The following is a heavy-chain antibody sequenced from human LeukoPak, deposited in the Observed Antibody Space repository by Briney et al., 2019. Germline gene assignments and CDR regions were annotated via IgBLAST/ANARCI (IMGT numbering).Heavy chain of an antibody. J-gene: IGHJ3*02. Sequence: ASVKVSCKASGYTFTSYDINWVRQATGQGLGWMGWMNPNSGNTGYAQKFQGRVTMTRNTSISTAYMELSSLRSEDTAVYYCARKPYCSSSSCYEDAFDIWGQGTMVTVSS. V-gene: IGHV1-8*01. CDR2: MNPNSGNT. D-gene: IGHD2-2*01. CDR1: GYTFTSYD. CDR3: ARKPYCSSSSCYEDAFDI.